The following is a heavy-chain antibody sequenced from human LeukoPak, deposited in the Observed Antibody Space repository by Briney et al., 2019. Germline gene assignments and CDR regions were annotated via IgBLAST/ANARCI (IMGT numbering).Heavy chain of an antibody. CDR3: AKDSKRWQLVPGWFDP. V-gene: IGHV3-23*01. D-gene: IGHD6-13*01. CDR1: GFTFSSYA. CDR2: ISGSGGST. J-gene: IGHJ5*02. Sequence: GGSLRLSCAASGFTFSSYAMSWVRQAPGKGLEWVSAISGSGGSTYYADSVKCRFTISRDNSKNTLYLQMNSLRAEDTAVYYCAKDSKRWQLVPGWFDPWGQGTLVTVSS.